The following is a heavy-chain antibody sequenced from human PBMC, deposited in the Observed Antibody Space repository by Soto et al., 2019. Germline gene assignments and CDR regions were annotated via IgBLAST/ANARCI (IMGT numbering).Heavy chain of an antibody. D-gene: IGHD3-3*01. Sequence: QVQLVQSGAEVKKPGSSVKVSCKASGGTFSSYAISWVRQAPGKGLEWMGGIIPIFGTANYAQKFQGRVTITADESTSTAYMELGSLRSEDTAVYYCARGYYDFWSGYFFMDYYYGMDVWGQGTTVTVSS. V-gene: IGHV1-69*01. J-gene: IGHJ6*02. CDR3: ARGYYDFWSGYFFMDYYYGMDV. CDR1: GGTFSSYA. CDR2: IIPIFGTA.